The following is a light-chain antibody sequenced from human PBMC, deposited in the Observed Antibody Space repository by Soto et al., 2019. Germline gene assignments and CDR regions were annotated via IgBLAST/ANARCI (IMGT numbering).Light chain of an antibody. CDR2: GAS. J-gene: IGKJ1*01. V-gene: IGKV3-15*01. Sequence: EILMTQSPATLAASPGERATLSCRASQSVGSKLAWYQQKPGQPPRLVMFGASIRATGVPARFSGGGSGTEFTLTISSLQSEDFALYYCQQYEKWPPTTFGQGTKVEIK. CDR3: QQYEKWPPTT. CDR1: QSVGSK.